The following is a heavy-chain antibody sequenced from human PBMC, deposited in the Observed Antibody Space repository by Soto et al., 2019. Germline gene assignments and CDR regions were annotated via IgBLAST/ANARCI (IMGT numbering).Heavy chain of an antibody. Sequence: GESLKISCKGSGYSFTSYWIGWVRQMPGKGLEWMGIIYPSDSDTKYSPSFQGQVTISADKSINTAYLQWSSLKASDTAMYYCARPPYSGSYYYFDHWGQGTLVTGSS. CDR2: IYPSDSDT. CDR1: GYSFTSYW. J-gene: IGHJ4*02. CDR3: ARPPYSGSYYYFDH. V-gene: IGHV5-51*01. D-gene: IGHD1-26*01.